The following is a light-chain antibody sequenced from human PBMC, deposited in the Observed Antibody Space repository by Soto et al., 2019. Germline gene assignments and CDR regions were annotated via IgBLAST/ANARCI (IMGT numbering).Light chain of an antibody. Sequence: VLTQPPSASGTPGQKVFISCSGSSSNIGGTNYAYWYQQLPGAAPKLLMHSNNLRPSGVPERISGSKFGTAAPLAISGLRSEDEAVYYCASWDDRLGAVIFGGGTKVTVL. J-gene: IGLJ2*01. CDR1: SSNIGGTNY. V-gene: IGLV1-47*02. CDR3: ASWDDRLGAVI. CDR2: SNN.